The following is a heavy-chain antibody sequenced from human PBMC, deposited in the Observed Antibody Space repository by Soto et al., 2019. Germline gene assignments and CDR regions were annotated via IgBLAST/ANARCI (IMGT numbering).Heavy chain of an antibody. CDR3: ARGREGCSSTSCYGMDV. V-gene: IGHV3-30-3*01. Sequence: GSLRLSCAASGFTFSSYAMHWVRQAPGKGLEWVAVISYDGSNKYYADSVKGRFTISRDNSKNTLYLQMNSLRAEDTAVYYCARGREGCSSTSCYGMDVWGQGTTVTVSS. J-gene: IGHJ6*02. CDR1: GFTFSSYA. CDR2: ISYDGSNK. D-gene: IGHD2-2*01.